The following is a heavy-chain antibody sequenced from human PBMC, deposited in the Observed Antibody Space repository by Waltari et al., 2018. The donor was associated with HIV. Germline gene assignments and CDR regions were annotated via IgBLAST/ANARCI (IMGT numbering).Heavy chain of an antibody. Sequence: QVQLQQWGAGLLKPSETLSLSCAVYGGSFSGYYWNWIRQPPGKRLEWIGEISYSGSTNYNPSLKSRVTVSVDTSKKQFSLSLNSVTAADTAIYYCARNTVTTSTAFDIWGQGTMVTVSS. CDR2: ISYSGST. V-gene: IGHV4-34*01. CDR1: GGSFSGYY. CDR3: ARNTVTTSTAFDI. J-gene: IGHJ3*02. D-gene: IGHD4-17*01.